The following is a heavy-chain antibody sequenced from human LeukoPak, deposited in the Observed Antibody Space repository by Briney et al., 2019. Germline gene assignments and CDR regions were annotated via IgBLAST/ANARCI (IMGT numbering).Heavy chain of an antibody. D-gene: IGHD1-1*01. J-gene: IGHJ4*02. CDR2: ISSSSSYT. Sequence: PGGSLRLSCAASGFTFSDYYMNWIRQAPGKGLEWVSFISSSSSYTKYADSVKGRFTTSRDNAKNSLHLQMNSLRAEDTAVYYCARDYPTTKGPWGQGTLVTVSS. V-gene: IGHV3-11*06. CDR3: ARDYPTTKGP. CDR1: GFTFSDYY.